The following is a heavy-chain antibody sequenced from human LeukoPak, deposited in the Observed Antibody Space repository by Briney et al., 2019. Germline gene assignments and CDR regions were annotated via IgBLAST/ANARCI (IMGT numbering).Heavy chain of an antibody. Sequence: GGSLRLSCAVSGFTFDDYAMHWVRQAPGKGLEWVSGISWNSGKIGYADSVKGRFTISRDNAKNSLFLEMNSLRAEDTAFYYCTKGGAQLWLLTFDSWGQGIRVTVSS. CDR1: GFTFDDYA. D-gene: IGHD5-18*01. V-gene: IGHV3-9*01. CDR3: TKGGAQLWLLTFDS. CDR2: ISWNSGKI. J-gene: IGHJ4*02.